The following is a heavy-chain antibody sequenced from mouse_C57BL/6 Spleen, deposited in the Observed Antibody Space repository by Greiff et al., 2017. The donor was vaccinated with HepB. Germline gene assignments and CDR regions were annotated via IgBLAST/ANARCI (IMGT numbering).Heavy chain of an antibody. CDR2: IDPSDSET. CDR1: GYTFTSYW. V-gene: IGHV1-52*01. J-gene: IGHJ1*03. CDR3: ARGGSYEYFDV. Sequence: VQLQQSGAELVRPGSSVKLSCKASGYTFTSYWMHWVKQRPIQGLEWIGNIDPSDSETHYNQKFKDKATLTVDKSSSTAYMQLSSLTSEDSAVYYCARGGSYEYFDVWGTGTTVTVSS. D-gene: IGHD1-1*02.